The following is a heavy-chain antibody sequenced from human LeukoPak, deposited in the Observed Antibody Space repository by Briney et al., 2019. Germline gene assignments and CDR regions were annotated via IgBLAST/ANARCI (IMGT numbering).Heavy chain of an antibody. Sequence: SETLSLTCSVSGGSSTNYYWSWIRLPPGKGREWIGYIYYSGSTNYNPSLKSRVTISVDTSKNQFSLKLSSVTAADTAVYYCARRPGQQHYFDYWGQGTLVTVSS. V-gene: IGHV4-59*08. CDR2: IYYSGST. CDR1: GGSSTNYY. D-gene: IGHD6-13*01. J-gene: IGHJ4*02. CDR3: ARRPGQQHYFDY.